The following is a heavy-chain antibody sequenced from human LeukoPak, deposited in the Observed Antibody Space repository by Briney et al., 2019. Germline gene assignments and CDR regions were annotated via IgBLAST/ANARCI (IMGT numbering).Heavy chain of an antibody. V-gene: IGHV4-59*01. J-gene: IGHJ6*03. D-gene: IGHD6-13*01. CDR2: IYYSGST. CDR1: GGSISSYY. Sequence: SETLSLTCTVSGGSISSYYWSWIRQPPGKGLEWIGYIYYSGSTNYNPSLKSRVTISVDTSKNQFSLKLSSVTAADTAVYYCARDVRFGSSWPYYYYYVDVWGKGTTVTVSS. CDR3: ARDVRFGSSWPYYYYYVDV.